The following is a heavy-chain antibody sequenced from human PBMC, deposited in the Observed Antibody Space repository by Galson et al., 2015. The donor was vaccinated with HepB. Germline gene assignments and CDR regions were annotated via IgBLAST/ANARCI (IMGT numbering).Heavy chain of an antibody. J-gene: IGHJ4*02. CDR2: INSDGSYI. CDR3: ARTRGAAAGIFDN. CDR1: GSTFSSYW. V-gene: IGHV3-74*01. D-gene: IGHD6-13*01. Sequence: LRLSCAASGSTFSSYWMHWVRQVPGKGLVWVSRINSDGSYITYADSVKGRFTISRDNAKNTLYLQMNSPRAEDTALYYCARTRGAAAGIFDNWGQGSLVTVSS.